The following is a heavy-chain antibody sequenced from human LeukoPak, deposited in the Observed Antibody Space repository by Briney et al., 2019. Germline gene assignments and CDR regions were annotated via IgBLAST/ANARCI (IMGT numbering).Heavy chain of an antibody. J-gene: IGHJ5*02. CDR1: GGSISSYY. Sequence: SETLSLTCTVSGGSISSYYWSWIRQPAGKGLEWIGRIYTSGSTTYNPSLKSRVTMSVDTSKNQFSLKLSSVTAADTAVYYCARDRGPAERNWFDPWGQGTLVTVSS. V-gene: IGHV4-4*07. D-gene: IGHD1-1*01. CDR3: ARDRGPAERNWFDP. CDR2: IYTSGST.